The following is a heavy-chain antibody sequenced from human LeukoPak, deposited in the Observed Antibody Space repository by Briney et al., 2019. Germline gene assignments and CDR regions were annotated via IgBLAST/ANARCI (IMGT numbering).Heavy chain of an antibody. Sequence: SETLSLTCAVSGGSISSSNWWSWVRQPPGKGLEWIGSIYYSGSTYYNPSLKSRVTISVDTSKNQFSLKLSSVTAADTAVYYCARRRIMITFGGVIVPTTLDYWGQGTLVTVSS. D-gene: IGHD3-16*02. CDR2: IYYSGST. J-gene: IGHJ4*02. V-gene: IGHV4-39*01. CDR1: GGSISSSNW. CDR3: ARRRIMITFGGVIVPTTLDY.